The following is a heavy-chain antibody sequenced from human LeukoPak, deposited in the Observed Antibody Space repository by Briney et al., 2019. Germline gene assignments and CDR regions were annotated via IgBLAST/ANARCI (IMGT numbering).Heavy chain of an antibody. Sequence: SETLSLTCTVSGGSVSSSSYYWGWIRQPPGKGLEWIGTIYYSGSAYYNPSLKSRVTISVDTSKHQFSLTLSSVTAADTAIYYCARHEGASSTSFYGMDVWGQGTTVTVSS. D-gene: IGHD6-6*01. J-gene: IGHJ6*02. V-gene: IGHV4-39*01. CDR2: IYYSGSA. CDR1: GGSVSSSSYY. CDR3: ARHEGASSTSFYGMDV.